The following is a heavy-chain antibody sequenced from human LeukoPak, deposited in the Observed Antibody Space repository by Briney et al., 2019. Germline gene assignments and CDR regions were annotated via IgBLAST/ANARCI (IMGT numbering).Heavy chain of an antibody. Sequence: GGSLRLSCAASGFTFSTYWMNWVRQAPGKGLEWVANIKQDGTEKYYVDSVKGRFTISRDNANNSLYLQMNSLRAEDTAVYYCARVYYPPEYWGPGTLVAVSS. J-gene: IGHJ4*02. CDR2: IKQDGTEK. V-gene: IGHV3-7*05. CDR1: GFTFSTYW. D-gene: IGHD1-26*01. CDR3: ARVYYPPEY.